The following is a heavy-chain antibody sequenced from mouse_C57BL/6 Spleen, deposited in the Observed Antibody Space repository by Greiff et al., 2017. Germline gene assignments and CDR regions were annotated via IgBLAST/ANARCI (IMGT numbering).Heavy chain of an antibody. D-gene: IGHD2-5*01. CDR3: ARSGSNYDFDY. CDR2: IAPSDSET. J-gene: IGHJ2*01. CDR1: GYTFTSYW. Sequence: QVQLQQPGTELVKPGASVKLSCKASGYTFTSYWMHWVKQRPGQGLEWIGKIAPSDSETNYNQKFKDKATLTVDKASSTAYMQLRSLTYEDAAVYYCARSGSNYDFDYWGQGTTLTVSS. V-gene: IGHV1-74*01.